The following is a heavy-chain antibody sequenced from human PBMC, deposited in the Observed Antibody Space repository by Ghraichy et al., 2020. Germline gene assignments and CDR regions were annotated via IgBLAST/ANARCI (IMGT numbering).Heavy chain of an antibody. J-gene: IGHJ4*02. CDR2: ISGSGGST. Sequence: LTCAASGFTFSSYAMSWVRQAPGKGLEWVSAISGSGGSTYYADSVKGRFTISRDNSKNTLYLQMNSLRAEDTAVYYCAKGTLVGHMGYWGQGTLVTVSS. V-gene: IGHV3-23*01. D-gene: IGHD1-26*01. CDR3: AKGTLVGHMGY. CDR1: GFTFSSYA.